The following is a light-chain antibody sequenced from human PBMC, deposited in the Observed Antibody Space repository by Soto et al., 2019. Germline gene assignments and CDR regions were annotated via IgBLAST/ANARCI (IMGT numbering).Light chain of an antibody. J-gene: IGLJ1*01. CDR1: SSDVGNYKY. CDR3: QSYDSSLSGSHFV. CDR2: EVS. V-gene: IGLV2-14*01. Sequence: QSALTQPASVSGSPGQSITISCTGTSSDVGNYKYVSWYQQHPGKAPKLMIYEVSNRPSGVPDRFSGSKSGTSASLAITGLQAEDEADYYCQSYDSSLSGSHFVFGTGTKLTVL.